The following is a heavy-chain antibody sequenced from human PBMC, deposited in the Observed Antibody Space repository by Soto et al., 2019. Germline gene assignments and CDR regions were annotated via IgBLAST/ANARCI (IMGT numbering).Heavy chain of an antibody. Sequence: GGSLRLSCAASGFTFSSYGMSWVRQAPGKGLEWVSTFTNIGSSTFYADSVRGRFTISRDNSKNTLYLQMNNLRAEDTAVYYCAKGGVSCGGNCYPKYFDYWGQGTLVTVSS. D-gene: IGHD2-21*01. CDR2: FTNIGSST. CDR3: AKGGVSCGGNCYPKYFDY. J-gene: IGHJ4*02. V-gene: IGHV3-23*01. CDR1: GFTFSSYG.